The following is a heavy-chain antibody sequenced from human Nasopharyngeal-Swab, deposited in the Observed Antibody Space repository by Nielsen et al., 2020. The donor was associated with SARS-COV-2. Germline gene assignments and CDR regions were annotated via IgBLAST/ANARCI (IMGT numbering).Heavy chain of an antibody. CDR2: IYYSGST. D-gene: IGHD5-24*01. CDR3: ARGWLQSYTSWFDP. J-gene: IGHJ5*02. CDR1: GGSISSYY. V-gene: IGHV4-59*01. Sequence: SETLSLTCTVSGGSISSYYWSWIRQPPGKGLEWIGYIYYSGSTNYNPSLKSRVTISVDTSKNQFSLKLSSVTAADTAVYYCARGWLQSYTSWFDPWGQGILVTVSS.